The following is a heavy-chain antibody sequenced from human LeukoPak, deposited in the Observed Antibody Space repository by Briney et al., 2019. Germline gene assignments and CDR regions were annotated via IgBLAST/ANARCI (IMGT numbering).Heavy chain of an antibody. J-gene: IGHJ3*02. CDR2: IYSGGSI. CDR1: RFTFSSYT. CDR3: ARLGAAWAFDI. V-gene: IGHV3-53*01. Sequence: GGSLRLSCSASRFTFSSYTMNWVRQAPGKRLEWVSVIYSGGSISYADSVKGRFTISRDYSKNTLYLQMNSLRAEDTAMYYCARLGAAWAFDIWGQGTMVTVSS. D-gene: IGHD6-13*01.